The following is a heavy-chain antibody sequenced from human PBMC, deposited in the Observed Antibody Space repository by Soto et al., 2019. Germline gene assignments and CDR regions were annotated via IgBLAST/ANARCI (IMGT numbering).Heavy chain of an antibody. CDR3: ARDCCGSHVGYYYGMDV. V-gene: IGHV3-48*01. CDR2: ISSSSSTI. Sequence: PGGSLRLSCAASGFTFSSYSMNWVRQAPGKGLEWVSYISSSSSTIYYADSVKGRFTISRDNAKNSLYLQMNSLRAEDTAVYYWARDCCGSHVGYYYGMDVWGQGTTVTVSS. D-gene: IGHD1-26*01. CDR1: GFTFSSYS. J-gene: IGHJ6*02.